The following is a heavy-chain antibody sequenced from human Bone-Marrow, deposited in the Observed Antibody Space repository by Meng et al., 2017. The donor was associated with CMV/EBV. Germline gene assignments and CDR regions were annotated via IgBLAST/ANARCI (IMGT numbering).Heavy chain of an antibody. CDR1: GFTFSSYA. D-gene: IGHD6-6*01. CDR2: ISYDGSNK. V-gene: IGHV3-30-3*02. Sequence: GESLKISCAASGFTFSSYAMHWVRQAPGKGLEWVAVISYDGSNKYYADSGKGRFTISRDNSKNTLYLQMNSLRAEETAVYYCAKRQVKQAYWYFDLWGRGTLVTVSS. CDR3: AKRQVKQAYWYFDL. J-gene: IGHJ2*01.